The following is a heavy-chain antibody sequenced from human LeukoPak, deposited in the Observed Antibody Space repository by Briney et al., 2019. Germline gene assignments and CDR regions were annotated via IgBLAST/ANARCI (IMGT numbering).Heavy chain of an antibody. J-gene: IGHJ5*02. V-gene: IGHV4-34*01. D-gene: IGHD6-13*01. CDR1: GESFSGYY. CDR3: ARGRSIAAALYWFDP. CDR2: INHSGST. Sequence: SETLSLTCAVYGESFSGYYWSWLRQPPGKGLEWIGEINHSGSTNYNPSLKSRVTISVDTSKNQFSLKLSSVTAADTAVYYCARGRSIAAALYWFDPWGQGTLVTVSS.